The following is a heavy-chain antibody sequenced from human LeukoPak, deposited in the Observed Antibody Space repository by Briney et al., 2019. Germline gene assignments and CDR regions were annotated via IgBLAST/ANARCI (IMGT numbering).Heavy chain of an antibody. CDR2: MIAYNGNT. Sequence: ASVKVSCKASGYTFTSYGISWVRQAPGQGLEWMGWMIAYNGNTNYAQKLQGRVTLTREMSTSTDYLELSSLRSEDTAVYYCARDNSVRDEAWWFNPWGQGTLVTVSS. CDR3: ARDNSVRDEAWWFNP. V-gene: IGHV1-18*01. D-gene: IGHD5-24*01. J-gene: IGHJ5*02. CDR1: GYTFTSYG.